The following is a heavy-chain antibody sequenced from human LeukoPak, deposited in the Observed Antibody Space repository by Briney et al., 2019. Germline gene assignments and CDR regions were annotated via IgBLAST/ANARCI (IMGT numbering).Heavy chain of an antibody. J-gene: IGHJ4*02. CDR3: ARVSLVRGLFIFDY. CDR1: GDSVSSGSYY. D-gene: IGHD3-10*01. V-gene: IGHV4-61*01. CDR2: IYYSGST. Sequence: SETLSLTCTVSGDSVSSGSYYWSWIRQPPGKGLEWIGYIYYSGSTYYNPSLKSRVTISVDTSKNQFSLKLSSVTAADTAVYYCARVSLVRGLFIFDYWGQGTLVTVSS.